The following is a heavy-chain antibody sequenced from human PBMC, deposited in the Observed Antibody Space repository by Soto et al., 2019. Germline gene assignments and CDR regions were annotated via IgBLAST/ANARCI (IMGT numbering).Heavy chain of an antibody. CDR3: ARGGSPAGYPGINYFYY. J-gene: IGHJ4*02. Sequence: QVQLVESGGGVVQPGGSLRLSCTSSGFNFSAYAMHWVRQTPDTGLERVTFVSRDGSNDYYADSVRARFTISRDNSKSTLYLEMNSLRPEDTAVYFCARGGSPAGYPGINYFYYWGQGTLVTVSS. CDR2: VSRDGSND. D-gene: IGHD2-15*01. V-gene: IGHV3-30*04. CDR1: GFNFSAYA.